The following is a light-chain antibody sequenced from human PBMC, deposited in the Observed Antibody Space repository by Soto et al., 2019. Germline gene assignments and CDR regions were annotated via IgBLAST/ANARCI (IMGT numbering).Light chain of an antibody. CDR3: QSYDSRLSGWV. CDR2: GNN. CDR1: SSNIGAGYD. V-gene: IGLV1-40*01. Sequence: QSVLTQPPSVSGAPGQRVTISCTGSSSNIGAGYDVHWYQQLPGTAPKLLIYGNNNRPSGVPDRFSGSKSGTSASLAITGHQAADEADYYCQSYDSRLSGWVFGGGPKLTVL. J-gene: IGLJ3*02.